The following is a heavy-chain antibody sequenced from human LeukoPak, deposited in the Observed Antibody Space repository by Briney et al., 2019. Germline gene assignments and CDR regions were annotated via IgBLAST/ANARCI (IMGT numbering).Heavy chain of an antibody. D-gene: IGHD1-14*01. CDR2: IIPISGTA. V-gene: IGHV1-69*05. J-gene: IGHJ4*02. CDR1: GGTFSSYA. Sequence: SVKVSCKASGGTFSSYAISWVRQAPGQGLEWMGGIIPISGTANYAQKFQGRVTITTDESTSTAYMELSSLRSEDTAVYYCARDSGTEPYMGKLDYWGQGTLVTVSS. CDR3: ARDSGTEPYMGKLDY.